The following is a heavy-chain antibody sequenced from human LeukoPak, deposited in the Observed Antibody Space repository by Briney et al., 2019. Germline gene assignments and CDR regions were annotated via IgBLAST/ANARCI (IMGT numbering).Heavy chain of an antibody. V-gene: IGHV3-23*01. CDR1: GFTFSGYA. J-gene: IGHJ4*02. CDR3: ALSEYLEGMRDDY. D-gene: IGHD2-8*01. Sequence: PGGSLRLSCAASGFTFSGYAMSWVRQAPGKGLEWVSAISGSGGSTYYADSVKGRFTISRDNSKNTLYLQMNSLRAEDTAVYYCALSEYLEGMRDDYWGQGTLVTVSS. CDR2: ISGSGGST.